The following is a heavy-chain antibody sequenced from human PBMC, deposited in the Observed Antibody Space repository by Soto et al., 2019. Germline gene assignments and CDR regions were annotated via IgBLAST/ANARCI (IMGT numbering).Heavy chain of an antibody. V-gene: IGHV3-23*01. CDR3: AKPEGYSSGWGPKTLYYFDY. CDR2: ISGSGGST. Sequence: GGSLRLSCAASGFTFSSYAMSWVRQAPGKGLEWVSAISGSGGSTYYADSVKGRFTISRDNSKNTLYLQVNSLRAEDTAVYYCAKPEGYSSGWGPKTLYYFDYWGQGTLVTVSS. J-gene: IGHJ4*02. D-gene: IGHD6-19*01. CDR1: GFTFSSYA.